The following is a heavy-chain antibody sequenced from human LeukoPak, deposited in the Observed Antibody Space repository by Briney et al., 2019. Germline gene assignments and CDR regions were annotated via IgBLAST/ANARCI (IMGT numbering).Heavy chain of an antibody. CDR3: ARVPPADSSGYSGGLDY. J-gene: IGHJ4*02. CDR1: GFTFSSYG. V-gene: IGHV3-30*02. Sequence: PGGSLRLSCAASGFTFSSYGMHWVRQAPGKGLEWVAFIRYDGSNKYYADSVKGRFTISRDNSKNTLYLQMNSLRAEDTAVYYCARVPPADSSGYSGGLDYWGQGTLVTVSS. CDR2: IRYDGSNK. D-gene: IGHD3-22*01.